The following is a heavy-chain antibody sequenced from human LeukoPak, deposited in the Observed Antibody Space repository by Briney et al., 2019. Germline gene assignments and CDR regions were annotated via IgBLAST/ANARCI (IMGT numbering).Heavy chain of an antibody. V-gene: IGHV4-59*01. J-gene: IGHJ5*02. Sequence: SETLSLTCTASGGSISSYYWSWIRQPPGKGLEWIGYIYYSGSTNYNPSLKSRVTISVDTSKNQFSLKLSSVTAADTAVYYCARYYYGSGSYENWFDPWGQGTLVTVSS. D-gene: IGHD3-10*01. CDR3: ARYYYGSGSYENWFDP. CDR2: IYYSGST. CDR1: GGSISSYY.